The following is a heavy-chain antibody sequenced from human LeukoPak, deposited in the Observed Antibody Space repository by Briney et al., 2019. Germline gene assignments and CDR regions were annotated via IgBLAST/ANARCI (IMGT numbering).Heavy chain of an antibody. Sequence: SETLSLTCTVSGDSFTTHYWSWIRQPPGRGLEWIGYISYIGSTNYNPSLKSRVTISIDTSTNQFSLKVNSVTATDTALYYCARVVTAAGLDVWGPGILVTISS. V-gene: IGHV4-59*11. CDR1: GDSFTTHY. CDR3: ARVVTAAGLDV. CDR2: ISYIGST. D-gene: IGHD6-25*01. J-gene: IGHJ4*02.